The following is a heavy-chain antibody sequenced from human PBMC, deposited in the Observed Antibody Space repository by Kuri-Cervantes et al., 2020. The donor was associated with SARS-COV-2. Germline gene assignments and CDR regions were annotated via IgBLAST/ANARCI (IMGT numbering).Heavy chain of an antibody. Sequence: GESLKIPCAASGFTFDDYTMHRVRQAPGKGLEWVSAISGSGGSTYYADSVKGRFTISRDNSKNTLYLQMNSLRAEDTAVYYCAKGRIHHSDAFDIWGQGTMVTVSS. CDR2: ISGSGGST. J-gene: IGHJ3*02. V-gene: IGHV3-23*01. D-gene: IGHD1-14*01. CDR3: AKGRIHHSDAFDI. CDR1: GFTFDDYT.